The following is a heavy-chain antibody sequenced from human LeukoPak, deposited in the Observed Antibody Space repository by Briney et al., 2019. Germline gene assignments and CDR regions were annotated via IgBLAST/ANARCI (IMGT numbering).Heavy chain of an antibody. Sequence: GGSLRLSCAASGFTFSTYWMHWVRQAPGKGLVWVSRVNSDGSITTYADSVKGRFTISRDNSKNTLYLQMNSLRAEDTAVYYCAKTLNDYVWGSYRFNYFDYWGQGTLVTVSS. CDR1: GFTFSTYW. CDR3: AKTLNDYVWGSYRFNYFDY. CDR2: VNSDGSIT. D-gene: IGHD3-16*02. J-gene: IGHJ4*02. V-gene: IGHV3-74*01.